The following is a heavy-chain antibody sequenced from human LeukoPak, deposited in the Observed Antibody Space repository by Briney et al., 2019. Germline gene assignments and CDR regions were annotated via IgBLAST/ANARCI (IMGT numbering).Heavy chain of an antibody. Sequence: GGSLRLSCAASGFTFSSYSMTWVRQAPGKGLEWVSSISSSSRYIYYVDSMKGRFTISRDNAKNSLFLQMNSLRAEDTAVYYCARVAEAAAFDYWGQGTLVTVSS. CDR3: ARVAEAAAFDY. V-gene: IGHV3-21*01. CDR1: GFTFSSYS. D-gene: IGHD6-13*01. J-gene: IGHJ4*02. CDR2: ISSSSRYI.